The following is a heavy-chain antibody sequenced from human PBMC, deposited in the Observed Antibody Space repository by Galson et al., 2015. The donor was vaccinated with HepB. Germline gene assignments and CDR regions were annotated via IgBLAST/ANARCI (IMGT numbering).Heavy chain of an antibody. D-gene: IGHD6-13*01. CDR2: ISGSGGSI. Sequence: SLRLSCAASGFTFSSYAMSWVRQAPGKGLEWVSAISGSGGSIYYADSVKGRFTISRDNSKNTLYLQMNSLRAEDTAVYYCAKDAQRQQLAPSDYWGQGTLVTVSS. J-gene: IGHJ4*02. V-gene: IGHV3-23*01. CDR1: GFTFSSYA. CDR3: AKDAQRQQLAPSDY.